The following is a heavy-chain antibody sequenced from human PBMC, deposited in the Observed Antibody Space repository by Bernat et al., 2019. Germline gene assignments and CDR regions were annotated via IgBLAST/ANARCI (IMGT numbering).Heavy chain of an antibody. V-gene: IGHV3-64D*06. CDR1: GFTFSSYA. J-gene: IGHJ3*02. CDR2: ISSNGGRT. CDR3: VRGQLRVKSAFDI. D-gene: IGHD6-6*01. Sequence: EVQLVESGGGLVQPGGSLRLSCSASGFTFSSYAMHWVRQAPGKGLEYVSAISSNGGRTYYEDSVKGRFTISRDNSKNTLYLQMSSLRAEDTAVYYCVRGQLRVKSAFDIWGQGTMVTVSS.